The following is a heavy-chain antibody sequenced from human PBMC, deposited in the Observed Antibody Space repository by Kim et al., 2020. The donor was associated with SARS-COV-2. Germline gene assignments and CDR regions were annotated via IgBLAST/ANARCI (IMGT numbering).Heavy chain of an antibody. J-gene: IGHJ6*02. CDR1: GFTFSSYE. CDR2: ISSSGSTI. CDR3: ARSPHYDFWSGYPLYGMDV. D-gene: IGHD3-3*01. Sequence: GGSLRLSCAASGFTFSSYEMNWVRQAPGKGLEWVSYISSSGSTIYYADSVKGRFTISRDNAKNSLYLQMNSLRAEDTAVYYCARSPHYDFWSGYPLYGMDVWGQGTTVTVSS. V-gene: IGHV3-48*03.